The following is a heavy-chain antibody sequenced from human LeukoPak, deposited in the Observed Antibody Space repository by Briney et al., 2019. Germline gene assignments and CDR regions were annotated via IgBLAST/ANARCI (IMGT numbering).Heavy chain of an antibody. CDR2: IYSSANI. J-gene: IGHJ2*01. CDR1: GASITSYY. Sequence: SETLSLTCTVSGASITSYYWTWIRQPSGKELEWIGNIYSSANINFNPSLKSRVTISLDASKSHFSLKLNSVSAADTAIYYCARSPFVGGVGATSWYFDLWGRGALVTVSS. CDR3: ARSPFVGGVGATSWYFDL. V-gene: IGHV4-4*09. D-gene: IGHD1-26*01.